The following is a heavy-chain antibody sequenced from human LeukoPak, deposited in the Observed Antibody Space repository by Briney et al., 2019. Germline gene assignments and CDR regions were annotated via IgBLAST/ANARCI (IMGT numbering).Heavy chain of an antibody. V-gene: IGHV1-18*04. J-gene: IGHJ4*02. CDR1: GDTFTSHG. CDR2: ISPYNGDT. Sequence: ASVKVSCKASGDTFTSHGISWVRQAPGQGLEWMGWISPYNGDTNYAQKFQGRVTMTTDTSTRTTYMELRSLRSDDTAIYYCARGRRPGKYFYASGSFDYWGQGTLVTVSS. CDR3: ARGRRPGKYFYASGSFDY. D-gene: IGHD3-10*01.